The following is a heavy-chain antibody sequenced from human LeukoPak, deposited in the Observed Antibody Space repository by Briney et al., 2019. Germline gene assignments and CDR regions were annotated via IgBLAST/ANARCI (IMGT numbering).Heavy chain of an antibody. CDR2: IYPGDSNT. CDR1: AYRFSDYW. D-gene: IGHD5-12*01. J-gene: IGHJ3*02. V-gene: IGHV5-51*01. Sequence: GESLKISCKASAYRFSDYWLGWVRQMPGKGLEWIGLIYPGDSNTRYSPSFQGQVTISADKSISTAYLQWSSLKASDTAVYYCARASIVAGHSNAFDIWGQGTMVTVSS. CDR3: ARASIVAGHSNAFDI.